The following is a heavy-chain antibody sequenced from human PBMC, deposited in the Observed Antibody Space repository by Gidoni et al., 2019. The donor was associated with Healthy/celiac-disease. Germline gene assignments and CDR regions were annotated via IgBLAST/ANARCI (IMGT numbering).Heavy chain of an antibody. Sequence: QLQLQESGPGLVKPSETLSLTCTVSGGSISSSSYYWGWIRQPPGKGLEWIGSIYYSGSTYYNPSLKSRVTISVDTSKNQFSLKLSSVTAADTAVYYCARQMGDREYYDFWSGLNWFDPWGQGTLVTVSS. CDR2: IYYSGST. J-gene: IGHJ5*02. D-gene: IGHD3-3*01. V-gene: IGHV4-39*01. CDR3: ARQMGDREYYDFWSGLNWFDP. CDR1: GGSISSSSYY.